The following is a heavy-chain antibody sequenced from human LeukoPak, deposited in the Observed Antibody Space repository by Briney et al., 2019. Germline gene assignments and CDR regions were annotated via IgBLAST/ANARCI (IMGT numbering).Heavy chain of an antibody. CDR1: GYTFTGYY. Sequence: ASVKVSCKASGYTFTGYYMHWVRQAPGQGLEWMGWINPNSGGTNYAQKFQGRVTMTRDTSISTAYMELSRLRSDDTAVFYCARYVGATYVSGNYSFDYWGQGTLVTVSS. J-gene: IGHJ4*02. D-gene: IGHD3-10*01. V-gene: IGHV1-2*02. CDR3: ARYVGATYVSGNYSFDY. CDR2: INPNSGGT.